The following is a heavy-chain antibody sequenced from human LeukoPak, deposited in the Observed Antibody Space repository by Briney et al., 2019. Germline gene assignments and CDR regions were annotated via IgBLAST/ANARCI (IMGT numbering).Heavy chain of an antibody. CDR2: ISHSGST. V-gene: IGHV4-59*01. CDR3: ARDAWSAYGHNYFQH. J-gene: IGHJ1*01. D-gene: IGHD5-24*01. CDR1: DGSFENYY. Sequence: SETLSLTCTVSDGSFENYYWNWIRQPPGKGLEWIVYISHSGSTKYNSFFKSRVTLSVDTSKNQFSLKVTSVTAADTAVYYCARDAWSAYGHNYFQHWGQGTLVTVSS.